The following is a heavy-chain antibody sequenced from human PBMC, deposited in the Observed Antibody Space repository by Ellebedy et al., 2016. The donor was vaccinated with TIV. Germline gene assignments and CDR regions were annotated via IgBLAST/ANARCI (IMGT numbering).Heavy chain of an antibody. V-gene: IGHV4-4*07. Sequence: SETLSLXXTVSGGSISSYYLNWIRQPAGKGLEWIGRIYTSGNTNDNPSLKSRVTMSVDTSKNQFSLKLNSVTAADTAVYYCARGVGGNAPLDYWGQGTLVTVSS. CDR1: GGSISSYY. J-gene: IGHJ4*02. D-gene: IGHD4-23*01. CDR3: ARGVGGNAPLDY. CDR2: IYTSGNT.